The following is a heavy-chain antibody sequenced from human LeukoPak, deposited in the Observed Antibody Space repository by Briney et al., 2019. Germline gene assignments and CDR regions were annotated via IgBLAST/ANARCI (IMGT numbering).Heavy chain of an antibody. CDR3: ASQVPDDAFDV. Sequence: SETLSLTCTVSGYSISSGYYWAWIRQPPGKGLEWIGSIYHNGNTYYNPSLKSRVTISVDTSKNQFSLKLSSVTAADTAVYYCASQVPDDAFDVWGQGTMVTVSS. CDR1: GYSISSGYY. CDR2: IYHNGNT. V-gene: IGHV4-38-2*02. J-gene: IGHJ3*01. D-gene: IGHD2-2*01.